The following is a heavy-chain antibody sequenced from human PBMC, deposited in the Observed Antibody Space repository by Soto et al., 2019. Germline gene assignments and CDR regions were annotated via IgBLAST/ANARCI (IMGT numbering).Heavy chain of an antibody. CDR3: AIPTSCSGGRCYQEWDWYFDL. Sequence: QVQLVQSGAEVKKPGSSVKVSCKASGGTFSSYAISWVRQAPGQGLEWMGGIIPIFGTANYAQKFQGRVTINADESTSTAYMELSSLRSEDTGVYYCAIPTSCSGGRCYQEWDWYFDLWGRGTLVTVSS. CDR2: IIPIFGTA. D-gene: IGHD2-15*01. V-gene: IGHV1-69*01. CDR1: GGTFSSYA. J-gene: IGHJ2*01.